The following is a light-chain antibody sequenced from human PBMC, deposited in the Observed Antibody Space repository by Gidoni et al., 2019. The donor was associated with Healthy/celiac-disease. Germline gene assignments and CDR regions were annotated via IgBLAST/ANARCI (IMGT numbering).Light chain of an antibody. Sequence: EIVLTQSPGTLSWSPGERATLSCRASQSVSSYLVWYQQKPGQAPRLLIYDASNRATGIPARFSGSGSGTDFTLTISSLEPEDFAVYYCQQRSNWPLTFGGGTKVEIK. CDR1: QSVSSY. J-gene: IGKJ4*01. CDR3: QQRSNWPLT. V-gene: IGKV3-11*01. CDR2: DAS.